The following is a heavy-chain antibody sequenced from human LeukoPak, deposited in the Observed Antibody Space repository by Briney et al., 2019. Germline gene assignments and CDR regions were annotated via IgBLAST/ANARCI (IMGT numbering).Heavy chain of an antibody. CDR1: GYSISSGYY. D-gene: IGHD3-10*01. V-gene: IGHV4-38-2*02. CDR3: ARGGYYGSGSPLSLFDY. Sequence: SETLSLTCTVSGYSISSGYYRGWIRQPPGKGLEWIGSIYHSGSTYYNPSLKSRVTISVDTSKNQFSLKLSSVTAADTAVYYCARGGYYGSGSPLSLFDYWGQGTLVTVSS. CDR2: IYHSGST. J-gene: IGHJ4*02.